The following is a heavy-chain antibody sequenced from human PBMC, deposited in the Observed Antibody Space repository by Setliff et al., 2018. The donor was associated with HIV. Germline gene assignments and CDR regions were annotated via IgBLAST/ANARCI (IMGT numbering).Heavy chain of an antibody. CDR2: IYPGDSDT. V-gene: IGHV5-51*01. J-gene: IGHJ6*03. Sequence: PGESLKISCKGSGYDFTDYWIGWVRQMPGKGPEWMGIIYPGDSDTRYSPSFQGQVTISADKSKNTLFLQMNSLRAEDTAVYYCARVGGNSYGFDYMDVWGKGTTVTVSS. D-gene: IGHD5-18*01. CDR3: ARVGGNSYGFDYMDV. CDR1: GYDFTDYW.